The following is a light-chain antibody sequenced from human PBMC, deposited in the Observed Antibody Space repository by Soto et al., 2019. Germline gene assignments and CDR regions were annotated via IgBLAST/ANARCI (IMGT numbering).Light chain of an antibody. CDR2: NNN. CDR3: AAWDDGLNGSV. CDR1: SSNIGRNT. Sequence: SVLTQSPSASGTPGQRVTISCSGSSSNIGRNTVNWYQQVPGTAPKLLIYNNNQRPSGVPDRFSGSKSGTSASLVIIGLQSEDEADYYCAAWDDGLNGSVFGAGTKVTVL. J-gene: IGLJ1*01. V-gene: IGLV1-44*01.